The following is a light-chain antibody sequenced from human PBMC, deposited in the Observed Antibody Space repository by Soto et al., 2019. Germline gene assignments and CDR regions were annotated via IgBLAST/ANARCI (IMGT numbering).Light chain of an antibody. Sequence: EIVLTQSPGTLSVSPGERATLSCRASQSLNSNSLAWYQQKPGQAPRLLIYNAYNRASGIPDRFSASGSGTDFTLTISRLEPEDVAVYYCQQYSSSPLTFGQGTKVDIK. V-gene: IGKV3-20*01. CDR3: QQYSSSPLT. CDR1: QSLNSNS. J-gene: IGKJ1*01. CDR2: NAY.